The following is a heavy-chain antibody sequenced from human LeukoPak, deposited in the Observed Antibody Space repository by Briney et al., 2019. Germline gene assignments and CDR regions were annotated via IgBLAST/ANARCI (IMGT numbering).Heavy chain of an antibody. CDR3: ARGTLTYYYGSGGEPDY. D-gene: IGHD3-10*01. CDR1: GGSISSGSYY. J-gene: IGHJ4*02. CDR2: IYTSGST. Sequence: SETLSLTCTVSGGSISSGSYYWSWIRQPVGKGLEWIGRIYTSGSTNYNPSLKSRVTISVDTSKNQFSLKLSSVTAADTAVYYCARGTLTYYYGSGGEPDYWGQGTLVTVSS. V-gene: IGHV4-61*02.